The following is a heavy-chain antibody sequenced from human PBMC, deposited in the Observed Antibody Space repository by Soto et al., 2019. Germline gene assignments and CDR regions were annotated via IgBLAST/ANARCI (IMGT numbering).Heavy chain of an antibody. CDR3: AICRVWSSGWFRPQYYYYGMDV. J-gene: IGHJ6*02. CDR2: INHSGST. D-gene: IGHD6-19*01. Sequence: SETLSLTCAVYGGSFSGYYWSWIRQPPGKGLEWIGEINHSGSTNYNPSLKSRVTISVDTSKNQFSLKLSSVTAADTAVYYCAICRVWSSGWFRPQYYYYGMDVWGQGTTVTVSS. V-gene: IGHV4-34*01. CDR1: GGSFSGYY.